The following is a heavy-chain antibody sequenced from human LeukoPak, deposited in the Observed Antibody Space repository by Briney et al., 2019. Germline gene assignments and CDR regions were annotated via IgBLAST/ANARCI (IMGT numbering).Heavy chain of an antibody. D-gene: IGHD3-3*01. V-gene: IGHV4-30-4*01. J-gene: IGHJ4*02. CDR3: ARGGERFLEWLFHFDY. Sequence: SETLSLTCTVSGGSISSGDYYWSWIRQPPGKGLEWIGYIYYSGSTYYNPSLKSRVTMSVDTSKNQFSLKLSSVTAADTAVYYCARGGERFLEWLFHFDYWGQGTLVTVS. CDR2: IYYSGST. CDR1: GGSISSGDYY.